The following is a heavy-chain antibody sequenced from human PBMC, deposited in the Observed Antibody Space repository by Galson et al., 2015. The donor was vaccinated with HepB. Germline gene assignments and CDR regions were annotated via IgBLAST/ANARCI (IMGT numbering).Heavy chain of an antibody. J-gene: IGHJ4*02. CDR2: IYWDDDK. Sequence: PALVKPTQTLTLTCTFSGFSLSTDEVSVSWIRQPPGKALEWLARIYWDDDKYYSTSLKTRLSISKGTSKNQVVLTITKMDPVDTATYYCARSMITFGGVIVDYFDYWGQGSLVTVSS. V-gene: IGHV2-70*11. CDR1: GFSLSTDEVS. CDR3: ARSMITFGGVIVDYFDY. D-gene: IGHD3-16*01.